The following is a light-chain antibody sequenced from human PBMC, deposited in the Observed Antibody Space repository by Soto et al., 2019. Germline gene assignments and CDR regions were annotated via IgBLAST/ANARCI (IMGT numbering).Light chain of an antibody. CDR1: QGISSP. CDR2: GVS. V-gene: IGKV1-9*01. J-gene: IGKJ2*01. CDR3: QQLNSYPYT. Sequence: DIQLTQSPPFLSASVGDRVTLTCRASQGISSPLAWYQQKPGKAPKLLIYGVSTLQSGVPSRFSGSGSGTDFSLTIINLQPEDFATYHCQQLNSYPYTFGQGTKVDIK.